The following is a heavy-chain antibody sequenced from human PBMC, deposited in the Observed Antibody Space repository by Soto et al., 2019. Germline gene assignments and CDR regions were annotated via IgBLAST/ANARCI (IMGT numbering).Heavy chain of an antibody. D-gene: IGHD1-26*01. CDR1: GFTFSRYP. J-gene: IGHJ4*02. CDR3: AKGVGSYYFDY. CDR2: ITYDGNNK. Sequence: QVQLVESGGGVVQPGRSLRLSCAASGFTFSRYPMYWVRQAPGKGLEWVAVITYDGNNKYHADSVKGRFTISRDNAKNTLSLQMNNLRPEDTAVYYCAKGVGSYYFDYWGQGTLVTVSS. V-gene: IGHV3-30-3*01.